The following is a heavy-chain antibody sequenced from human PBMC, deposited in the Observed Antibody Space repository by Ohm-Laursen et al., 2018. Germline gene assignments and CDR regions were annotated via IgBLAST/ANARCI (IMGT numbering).Heavy chain of an antibody. D-gene: IGHD7-27*01. CDR2: ISWNSGSI. CDR1: GFTFDDYA. CDR3: ARLPTGDY. Sequence: SLRLSCAASGFTFDDYAMHWVRQAPGKGLEWVSGISWNSGSIGYADSVKGRFTISRDNSRNTMNLQMNGLRAEDTAVYYCARLPTGDYWGQGALVTVSS. V-gene: IGHV3-9*01. J-gene: IGHJ4*02.